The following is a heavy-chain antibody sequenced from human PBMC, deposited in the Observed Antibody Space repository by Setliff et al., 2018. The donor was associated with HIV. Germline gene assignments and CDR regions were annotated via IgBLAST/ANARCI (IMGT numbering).Heavy chain of an antibody. Sequence: SETLSLTCTVSGDSINSGTYYWSWIRQPAGKGLEWIGRLHLSGDTNYNPSLKCRVTMSIDKSKNQFSLKLNSVTTADTAVYYCARSRSSSGYYGVTGYGMDVWGQGTTVTVSS. CDR3: ARSRSSSGYYGVTGYGMDV. D-gene: IGHD3-22*01. J-gene: IGHJ6*02. CDR2: LHLSGDT. V-gene: IGHV4-61*10. CDR1: GDSINSGTYY.